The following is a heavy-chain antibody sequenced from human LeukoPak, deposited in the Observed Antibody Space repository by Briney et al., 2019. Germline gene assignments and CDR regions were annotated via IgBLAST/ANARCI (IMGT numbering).Heavy chain of an antibody. D-gene: IGHD3-16*02. J-gene: IGHJ4*02. V-gene: IGHV3-23*01. CDR1: GFTFTNYA. CDR2: ISGSGGST. Sequence: GGSLRLSCAASGFTFTNYAMSWVRQAPGKGLEWVSGISGSGGSTYYADSVKGRLTISRDNSRNTLYLQMNSLRAEDTAVYYCAKGGSYRSQPYFDYWGQGTPVTVSS. CDR3: AKGGSYRSQPYFDY.